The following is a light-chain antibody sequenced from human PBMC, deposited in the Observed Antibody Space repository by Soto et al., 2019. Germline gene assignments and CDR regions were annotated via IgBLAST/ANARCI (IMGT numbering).Light chain of an antibody. V-gene: IGLV2-14*01. J-gene: IGLJ3*02. CDR1: SDDVGDYNF. CDR3: SSYTGSSTLVV. CDR2: GVS. Sequence: QSVLTQPASVSGSPGQSITISCTGTSDDVGDYNFVSWYQQHPGKPPKLIIYGVSDRPSGVSNRFSGSKSGNTASLTISGLQAEDEATYYCSSYTGSSTLVVFGGGTKLTVL.